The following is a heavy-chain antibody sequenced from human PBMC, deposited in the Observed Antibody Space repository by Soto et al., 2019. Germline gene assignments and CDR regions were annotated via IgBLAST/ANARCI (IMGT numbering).Heavy chain of an antibody. Sequence: SETLSLTCTVSGGPISSSSFHWGWIRQSPGKGLEWIGSIHHSGSTNYNPSLKSRVTISVDTSKNQFSLKLSSLTAADTAVYYCVRDRYGDYYGMDVWGQGTTVTVSS. V-gene: IGHV4-39*02. CDR3: VRDRYGDYYGMDV. D-gene: IGHD3-10*01. J-gene: IGHJ6*02. CDR1: GGPISSSSFH. CDR2: IHHSGST.